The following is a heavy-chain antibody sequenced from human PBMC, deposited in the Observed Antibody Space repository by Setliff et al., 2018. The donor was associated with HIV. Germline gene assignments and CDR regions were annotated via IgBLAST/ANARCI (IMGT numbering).Heavy chain of an antibody. CDR3: ARDVRDGFEEWFSTLDDGMDV. D-gene: IGHD3-3*01. Sequence: ASVKVSCKASGYSFTNYYMNWVRQAPGQGLEWMGIINPSGGGTTYAQKFQGRVTMTRDTSTDTLYMDLSSLTSEDTAVYYCARDVRDGFEEWFSTLDDGMDVWGQGTTVTVSS. J-gene: IGHJ6*02. CDR1: GYSFTNYY. CDR2: INPSGGGT. V-gene: IGHV1-46*01.